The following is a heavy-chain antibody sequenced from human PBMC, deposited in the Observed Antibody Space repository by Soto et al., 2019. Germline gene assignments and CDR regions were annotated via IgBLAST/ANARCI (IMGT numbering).Heavy chain of an antibody. J-gene: IGHJ4*02. V-gene: IGHV4-39*01. Sequence: QLQLQESGPGLVKPSETLSLTCTVSGGSISSSGYYWGWIRQPPGKGLEWVGSIYYGGSTYYNPSLKSGVTVSVDTSKNHFSLKLRYVTAADTAVYYCVRRPRGGVIDYWGQGTLVTVSS. D-gene: IGHD2-8*01. CDR2: IYYGGST. CDR1: GGSISSSGYY. CDR3: VRRPRGGVIDY.